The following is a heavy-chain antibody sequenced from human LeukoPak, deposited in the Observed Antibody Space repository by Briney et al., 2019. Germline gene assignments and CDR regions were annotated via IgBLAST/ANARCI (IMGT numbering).Heavy chain of an antibody. Sequence: SETLSLTCTVSGGSISSYYWSWIRQPPGKGLEWIGYIYYSGSTNYNPSLKSRVTISVDTSKNQFSLKLSSVTAADTAVYYCASRYYYGSGRGLTWGQGTLVTVSS. J-gene: IGHJ5*02. CDR2: IYYSGST. CDR1: GGSISSYY. CDR3: ASRYYYGSGRGLT. V-gene: IGHV4-59*12. D-gene: IGHD3-10*01.